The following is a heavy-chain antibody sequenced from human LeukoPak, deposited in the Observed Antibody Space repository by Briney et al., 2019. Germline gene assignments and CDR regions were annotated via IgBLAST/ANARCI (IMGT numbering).Heavy chain of an antibody. CDR3: ARDNFIWDRITMIFDSSGYQGALDY. Sequence: ASVRVSCKASGYTFTTHYLHWVRQAPGQGLQWMAMFNPVGRPRYAQKFQGRVTMTRDRSTDTVTMELSSLTSDDTAVYYCARDNFIWDRITMIFDSSGYQGALDYWGQGTLVTVSS. D-gene: IGHD3-22*01. V-gene: IGHV1-46*01. CDR1: GYTFTTHY. J-gene: IGHJ4*02. CDR2: FNPVGRP.